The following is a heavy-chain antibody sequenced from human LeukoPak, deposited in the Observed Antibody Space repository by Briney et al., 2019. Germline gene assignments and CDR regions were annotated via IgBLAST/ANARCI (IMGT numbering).Heavy chain of an antibody. Sequence: GRSLRLSCAASGFTFSSYGMHWVRQAPGKGLEWVSLISGDGGSTYYADSVKGRFTISRDNSKNSLYLQMNSLRTEDTALYYCAKNGGLGYCSGGSCYFLDYWGQGTLVTVSS. V-gene: IGHV3-43*02. CDR1: GFTFSSYG. D-gene: IGHD2-15*01. CDR3: AKNGGLGYCSGGSCYFLDY. CDR2: ISGDGGST. J-gene: IGHJ4*02.